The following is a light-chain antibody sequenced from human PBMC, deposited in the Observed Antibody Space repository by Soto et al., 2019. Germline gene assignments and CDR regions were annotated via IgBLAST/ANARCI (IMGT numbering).Light chain of an antibody. CDR2: KAS. CDR3: QQYNSYPMYT. J-gene: IGKJ2*01. Sequence: DIQMTQSPFTLSASVGDRVTITCRASQSISSWLAWYQQKPGKAPKLLIYKASSLESGVPSRFSGSGSGTEFTLTISSLQPDDFATYYCQQYNSYPMYTFGQGTKVDIK. V-gene: IGKV1-5*03. CDR1: QSISSW.